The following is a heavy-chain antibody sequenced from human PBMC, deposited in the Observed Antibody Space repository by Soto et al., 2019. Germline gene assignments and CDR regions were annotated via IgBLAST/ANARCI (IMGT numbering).Heavy chain of an antibody. CDR1: GGSISSYY. J-gene: IGHJ4*02. V-gene: IGHV4-59*01. D-gene: IGHD1-26*01. CDR3: ARVGSGATHIDY. CDR2: IYYSGST. Sequence: SETLSLTCTVSGGSISSYYWSWIRQPPGKGLEWIGYIYYSGSTNYNPSLKSRVTISVDTSKNQFSLKLSSVTAADTAVYYCARVGSGATHIDYWGQGTLVTVSS.